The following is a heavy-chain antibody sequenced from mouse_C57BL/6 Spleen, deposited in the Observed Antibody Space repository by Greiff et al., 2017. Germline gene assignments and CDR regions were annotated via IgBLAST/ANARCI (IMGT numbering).Heavy chain of an antibody. CDR2: IYPRDGSP. V-gene: IGHV1-85*01. D-gene: IGHD2-4*01. CDR3: AIAKYDNDGWYFDG. Sequence: QVQLHQSGPELVKPGASVKLSCKASGYTFTSYDIHWVKQRPGQGLEWIGWIYPRDGSPKYNEKFKGKATLTVDTSSSTAYMKLHSLTAEDSAVYFGAIAKYDNDGWYFDGWGTGTTVTVSS. J-gene: IGHJ1*03. CDR1: GYTFTSYD.